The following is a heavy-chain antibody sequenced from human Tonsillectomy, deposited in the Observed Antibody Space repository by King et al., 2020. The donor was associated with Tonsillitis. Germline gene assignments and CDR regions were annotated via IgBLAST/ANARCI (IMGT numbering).Heavy chain of an antibody. V-gene: IGHV4-39*01. J-gene: IGHJ4*02. CDR3: ARNKGHCDGGSCFPYNY. CDR1: GASISSGSYC. D-gene: IGHD2-15*01. CDR2: IFYSGTT. Sequence: QLQESGPGLVKPSETLSLTCTVSGASISSGSYCWGWIRQPPGKGLEWIGCIFYSGTTYYKSSLKSRVTISVDTSRNQFSLRMSSVTAADTAVYYCARNKGHCDGGSCFPYNYWGQGTLVTVSS.